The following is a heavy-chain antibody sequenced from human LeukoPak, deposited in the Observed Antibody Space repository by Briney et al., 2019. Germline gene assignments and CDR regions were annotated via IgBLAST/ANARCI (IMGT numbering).Heavy chain of an antibody. D-gene: IGHD3-10*01. J-gene: IGHJ4*02. V-gene: IGHV3-33*01. CDR1: GFSFSSYG. Sequence: PGGSLRLSCEASGFSFSSYGLHWVRQAPGKGLERVALTWHDGSNKYYADSVKGRFTISRDNSKNTLHLQMNSLRAEDTAVYYCARDPLRSYYGSGSPPDYWGQGTLVTVSS. CDR3: ARDPLRSYYGSGSPPDY. CDR2: TWHDGSNK.